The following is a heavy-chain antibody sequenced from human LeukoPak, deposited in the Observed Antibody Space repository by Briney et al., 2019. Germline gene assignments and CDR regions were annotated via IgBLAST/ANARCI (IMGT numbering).Heavy chain of an antibody. Sequence: PGGSLRLSCAASGFTFSSYAMSWVRQAPGKGLEWVSAISGSDGSTYYADSVKGRFTISRDNSKNALYLQMNSLRAEDTAVYYCAKDLGYSYGYGAFDIWGQGTMVTVSS. V-gene: IGHV3-23*01. CDR2: ISGSDGST. D-gene: IGHD5-18*01. CDR1: GFTFSSYA. J-gene: IGHJ3*02. CDR3: AKDLGYSYGYGAFDI.